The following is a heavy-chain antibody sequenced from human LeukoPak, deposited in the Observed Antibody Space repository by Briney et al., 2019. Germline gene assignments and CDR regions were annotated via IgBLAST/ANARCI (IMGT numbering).Heavy chain of an antibody. D-gene: IGHD4-17*01. CDR3: ARDQRTTVTPDY. CDR1: GFTFSSYS. J-gene: IGHJ4*02. CDR2: ISSSSSSYI. V-gene: IGHV3-21*01. Sequence: GGSLRLSCAASGFTFSSYSMNWVRQAPGKGLEWISSISSSSSSYIYYADSVKGRFTISRDNAKNSLYLQMNSLRAEDTAVYYCARDQRTTVTPDYWGQGTLVTVSS.